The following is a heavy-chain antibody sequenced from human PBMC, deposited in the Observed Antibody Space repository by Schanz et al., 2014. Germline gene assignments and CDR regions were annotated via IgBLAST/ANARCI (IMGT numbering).Heavy chain of an antibody. Sequence: EVQLLESGGGLVQPGGSLKLSCAASGLTFSSYAMSWVRQAPGKGLEWVSAISASGGTTYYADSVKGRFTISRDNSKNSLYLQMNSLRAEDTAVYYCARHGGIPYYPMDVWGQGTTVTVSS. CDR1: GLTFSSYA. CDR3: ARHGGIPYYPMDV. J-gene: IGHJ6*02. V-gene: IGHV3-23*01. CDR2: ISASGGTT. D-gene: IGHD3-16*01.